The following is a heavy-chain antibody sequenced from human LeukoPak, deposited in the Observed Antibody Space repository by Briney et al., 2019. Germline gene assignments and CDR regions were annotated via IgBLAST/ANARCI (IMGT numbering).Heavy chain of an antibody. V-gene: IGHV3-53*01. CDR1: GFTVRSNY. Sequence: GGSLRLSCAASGFTVRSNYMSWVRQAPGKGLEWVSVIYSGGSTYYADSVKGRFTISRDNSKNTLYLQMNSLRAEDTAVYYCARFRGIAAAGTGAFDIWGQGTMVTVSS. CDR3: ARFRGIAAAGTGAFDI. D-gene: IGHD6-13*01. J-gene: IGHJ3*02. CDR2: IYSGGST.